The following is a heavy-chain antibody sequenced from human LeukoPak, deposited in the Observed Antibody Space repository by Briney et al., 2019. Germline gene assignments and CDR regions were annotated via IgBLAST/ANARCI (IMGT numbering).Heavy chain of an antibody. CDR2: IRYDGSNK. Sequence: PGGSLRLSCAASGFTFSSYGMHWVRQAPGKGLEWVSFIRYDGSNKYCADSVEGRFTISRDNSKNTLYLQMNSLRPEDTAVYYCAKDQAKGMVRGGQVDFWGQGTLLTVSS. J-gene: IGHJ4*02. CDR1: GFTFSSYG. D-gene: IGHD3-10*01. CDR3: AKDQAKGMVRGGQVDF. V-gene: IGHV3-30*02.